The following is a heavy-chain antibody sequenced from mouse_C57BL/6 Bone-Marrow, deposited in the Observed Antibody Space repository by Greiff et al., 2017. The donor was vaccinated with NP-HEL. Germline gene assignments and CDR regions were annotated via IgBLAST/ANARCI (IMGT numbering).Heavy chain of an antibody. J-gene: IGHJ2*01. Sequence: QVHVKQSGAELAKPGASVKLSCKASGYTFTSYWMHWVKQRPGQGLEWIGYINPSSGYTKYNQKFKDKATLTADKSSSTAYMQLSSLTYEDSAVYYCATTVVAPGGYWGQGTTLTVSS. V-gene: IGHV1-7*01. D-gene: IGHD1-1*01. CDR1: GYTFTSYW. CDR2: INPSSGYT. CDR3: ATTVVAPGGY.